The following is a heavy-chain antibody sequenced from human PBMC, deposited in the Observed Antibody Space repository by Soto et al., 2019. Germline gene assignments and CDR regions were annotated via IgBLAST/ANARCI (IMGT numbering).Heavy chain of an antibody. CDR2: INHSGSS. Sequence: SETLSLTCAVSGWSFRGYIWTWIRQTPGKGLQWIGQINHSGSSIYNPSLKNRVTISTMSNNKFSLELSSVTAADTAVYYCTRGLFSGSSYSGSWYYFDSWGQGTMVTVSS. CDR1: GWSFRGYI. D-gene: IGHD1-26*01. CDR3: TRGLFSGSSYSGSWYYFDS. V-gene: IGHV4-34*01. J-gene: IGHJ4*02.